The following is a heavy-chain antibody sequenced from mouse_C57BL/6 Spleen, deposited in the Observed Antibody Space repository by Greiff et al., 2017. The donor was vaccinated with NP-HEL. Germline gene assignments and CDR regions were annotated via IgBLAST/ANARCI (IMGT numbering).Heavy chain of an antibody. CDR1: GFTFSSYA. D-gene: IGHD4-1*01. Sequence: EVMLVESGEGLVKPGGSLKLSCAASGFTFSSYAMSWVRQTPEKRLEWVAYISSGGDYIYYADTVKGRFTISRDNARNTLYLQMSSLKSEDTAMYYCTRGRTGTYAMDYWGQGTSVTVSS. CDR2: ISSGGDYI. J-gene: IGHJ4*01. V-gene: IGHV5-9-1*02. CDR3: TRGRTGTYAMDY.